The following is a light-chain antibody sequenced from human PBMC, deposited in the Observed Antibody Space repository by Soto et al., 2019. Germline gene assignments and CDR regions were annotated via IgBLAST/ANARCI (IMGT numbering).Light chain of an antibody. CDR2: GNS. CDR3: QSYDSSLSGSVV. Sequence: SVLTQPPSVSGAPGQRVTISCTGSSSNIAAGYDVHWYQQLPGTAPKLLIYGNSNRPSGVPDRFSGSKSGTSASLAITGLQAEDEAAYYRQSYDSSLSGSVVFGGGTTLTV. J-gene: IGLJ2*01. V-gene: IGLV1-40*01. CDR1: SSNIAAGYD.